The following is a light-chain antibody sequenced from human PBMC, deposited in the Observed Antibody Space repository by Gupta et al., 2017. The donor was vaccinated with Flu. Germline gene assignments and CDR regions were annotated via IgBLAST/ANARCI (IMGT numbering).Light chain of an antibody. CDR2: LGS. J-gene: IGKJ1*01. CDR1: QSLLHSNGYNY. CDR3: MQALQTPPWT. Sequence: DIVMTQSPLSLPVPPGQPASTSCRSSQSLLHSNGYNYLDWYLQKPGQSPQLLIYLGSNRASGVPDRFSGSGSGTDFTLKISRVEAEDVGVYYCMQALQTPPWTFGQGTKVEIK. V-gene: IGKV2-28*01.